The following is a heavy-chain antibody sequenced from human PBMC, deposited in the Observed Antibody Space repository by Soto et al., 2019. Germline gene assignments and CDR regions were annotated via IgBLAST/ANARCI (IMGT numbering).Heavy chain of an antibody. Sequence: SETLSLICTVSGVSIGRNIYYWGWIRQPPGKGLEWIGYIHYDGTTNYNPSLKSRVTISVDTSQNHFSMKLTSVTAADTAVYFCARGRRSGWYHFDSWGQGTLVTVSS. J-gene: IGHJ4*02. CDR1: GVSIGRNIYY. CDR2: IHYDGTT. D-gene: IGHD6-19*01. CDR3: ARGRRSGWYHFDS. V-gene: IGHV4-61*05.